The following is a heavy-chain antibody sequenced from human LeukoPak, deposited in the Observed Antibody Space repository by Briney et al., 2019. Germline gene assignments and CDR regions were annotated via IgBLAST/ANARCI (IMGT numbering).Heavy chain of an antibody. CDR1: GFTFSSYW. V-gene: IGHV3-7*04. CDR3: ARAPWIQKFDY. J-gene: IGHJ4*02. CDR2: IKQDGSEK. D-gene: IGHD5-18*01. Sequence: GGSLRLSCAASGFTFSSYWMSWVRQAPGKRLEWVANIKQDGSEKYYVDSVKGRFTISRDNAKNSLYLQMNSLRAEDTAVYYCARAPWIQKFDYWGQGTLVTVSS.